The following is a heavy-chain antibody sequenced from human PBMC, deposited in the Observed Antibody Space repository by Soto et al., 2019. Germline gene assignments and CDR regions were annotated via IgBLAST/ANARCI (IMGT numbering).Heavy chain of an antibody. Sequence: ASVKVSCKASGYTLTNYGISWVRQAPGQGLEWMGWISPYNGDTNYAQRLQGRVTLTTDTSTSTAYMELKSLRSDDTAVYYCARGDVVRGVCYWGQGALVTVSS. J-gene: IGHJ4*02. CDR1: GYTLTNYG. D-gene: IGHD3-10*01. CDR2: ISPYNGDT. CDR3: ARGDVVRGVCY. V-gene: IGHV1-18*01.